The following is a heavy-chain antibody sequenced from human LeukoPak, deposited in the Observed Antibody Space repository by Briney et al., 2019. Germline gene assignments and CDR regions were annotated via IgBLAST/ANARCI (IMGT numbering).Heavy chain of an antibody. CDR3: AKDISDYGDYVLVE. D-gene: IGHD4-17*01. V-gene: IGHV3-9*01. J-gene: IGHJ4*02. CDR2: ISWNSGSI. Sequence: PGRSLRLSCAASGFTFDDYAMHWVRQAPGKGLEWVSGISWNSGSIGYADSVKGRFTISRDNAKNSLYLQMNSLRAEDTALYYCAKDISDYGDYVLVEWGQGTLVTVSS. CDR1: GFTFDDYA.